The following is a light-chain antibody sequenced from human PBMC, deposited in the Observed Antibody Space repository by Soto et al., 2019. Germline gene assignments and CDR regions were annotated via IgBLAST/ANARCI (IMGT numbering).Light chain of an antibody. CDR2: GAT. V-gene: IGKV3-15*01. Sequence: EIVMTQSPVTLSVSPGARVTLSCRASHSVSSNLAWYQQKPGQAPRLLIYGATTRATGIPATFSGSGSGTEFTLTINTLQSEDFAVYYCQQYNNWTRTFGQGTKGEIK. CDR1: HSVSSN. CDR3: QQYNNWTRT. J-gene: IGKJ1*01.